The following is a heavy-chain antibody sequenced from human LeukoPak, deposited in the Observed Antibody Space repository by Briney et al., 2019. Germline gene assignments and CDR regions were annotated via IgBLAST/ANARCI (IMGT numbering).Heavy chain of an antibody. CDR2: IYDSGST. CDR3: ARGSSSYSY. CDR1: GVSIRDSY. D-gene: IGHD6-13*01. Sequence: SETLSLSCTVSGVSIRDSYWNWIRQPPGKGLEWIGYIYDSGSTDYNPSLKSRVTISVDTSKNQFSLRLSSVTAPDTAVYYCARGSSSYSYWGQGTLVTVSS. V-gene: IGHV4-59*01. J-gene: IGHJ4*02.